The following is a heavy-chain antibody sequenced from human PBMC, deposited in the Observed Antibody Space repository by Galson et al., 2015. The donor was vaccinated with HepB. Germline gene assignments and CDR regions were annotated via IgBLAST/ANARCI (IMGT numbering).Heavy chain of an antibody. Sequence: SLRLSCAASGFTFDSHAMSWVRQAPGKGLEWVSVISGRSDYTLYADSVKGRFTISRDNAKNTLYLQMNSLRGEDTALYYCAKGYGLFDSWGQGILVTVSS. CDR1: GFTFDSHA. V-gene: IGHV3-23*01. CDR2: ISGRSDYT. CDR3: AKGYGLFDS. J-gene: IGHJ5*01. D-gene: IGHD4-17*01.